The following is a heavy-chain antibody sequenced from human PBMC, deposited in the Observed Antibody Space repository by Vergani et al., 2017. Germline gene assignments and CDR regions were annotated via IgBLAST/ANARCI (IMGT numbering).Heavy chain of an antibody. V-gene: IGHV3-7*01. D-gene: IGHD3-10*01. CDR1: GFTFSSYS. CDR3: ARDPEHGAIEY. J-gene: IGHJ4*02. Sequence: EVQLVESGGGLVKPGGSLRLSCAASGFTFSSYSMSWVRLAPGKGLEWVAEINKDGSEQYYVDSVRGRFTISRDNTKNSLYLQMNSLRGEDTAVYYCARDPEHGAIEYGGQGTLVTVSS. CDR2: INKDGSEQ.